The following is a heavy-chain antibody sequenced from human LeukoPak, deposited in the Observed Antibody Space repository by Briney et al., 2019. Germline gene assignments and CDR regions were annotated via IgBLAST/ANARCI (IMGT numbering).Heavy chain of an antibody. J-gene: IGHJ2*01. V-gene: IGHV1-8*03. D-gene: IGHD5-12*01. Sequence: GASVKVSCKASGYTFTSYGISWVRQAPGQGLEWMGWMNPNIGNTGYAQKFQGRVTITRNTSISTAYMELSSLRSEDTAVYYCVRVASGSDSWYFDLWGRGTLVTVSS. CDR3: VRVASGSDSWYFDL. CDR2: MNPNIGNT. CDR1: GYTFTSYG.